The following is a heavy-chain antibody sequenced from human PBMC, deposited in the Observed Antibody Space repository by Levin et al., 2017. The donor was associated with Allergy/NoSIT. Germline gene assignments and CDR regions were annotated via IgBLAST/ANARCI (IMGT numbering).Heavy chain of an antibody. CDR2: INHSGST. D-gene: IGHD2-2*01. Sequence: SQTLSLTCAVYGGSFSGYYWSWIRQPPGKGLEWIGEINHSGSTNYNPSLKSRVTISVDTSKNQFSLKLSSVTAADTAVYYCARGQGRVCSSTSCYRNWFDPWGQGTLVTVSS. CDR3: ARGQGRVCSSTSCYRNWFDP. J-gene: IGHJ5*02. CDR1: GGSFSGYY. V-gene: IGHV4-34*01.